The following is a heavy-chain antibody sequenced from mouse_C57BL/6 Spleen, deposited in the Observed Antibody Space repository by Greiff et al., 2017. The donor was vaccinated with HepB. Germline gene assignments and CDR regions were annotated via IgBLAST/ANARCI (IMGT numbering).Heavy chain of an antibody. CDR3: ARDRDGNYFAY. CDR1: GFTFSSYA. CDR2: ISDGGSYT. D-gene: IGHD2-1*01. Sequence: EVKLVESGGGLVKPGGSLKLSCAASGFTFSSYAMSWVRQTPEKRLEWVATISDGGSYTYYPDNVKGRFTISRDNAKNNLYLQMSHLKSEDTAMYYCARDRDGNYFAYWGQGTLVTVSA. J-gene: IGHJ3*01. V-gene: IGHV5-4*01.